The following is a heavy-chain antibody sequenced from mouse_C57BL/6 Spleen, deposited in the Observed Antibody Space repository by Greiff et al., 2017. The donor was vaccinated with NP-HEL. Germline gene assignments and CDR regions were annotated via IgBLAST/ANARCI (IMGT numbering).Heavy chain of an antibody. CDR3: ARWGPPMDY. Sequence: QVQLQQPGAELVMPGASVKLSCKASGYTFTSYWMHWVKQRPGQGLEWIGEIDPSDSYTNYNQKLKGKSTLTVDKSSSPAYMQLSSLTSEDSAVYYCARWGPPMDYWGQGTSVTVSA. V-gene: IGHV1-69*01. J-gene: IGHJ4*01. CDR1: GYTFTSYW. CDR2: IDPSDSYT.